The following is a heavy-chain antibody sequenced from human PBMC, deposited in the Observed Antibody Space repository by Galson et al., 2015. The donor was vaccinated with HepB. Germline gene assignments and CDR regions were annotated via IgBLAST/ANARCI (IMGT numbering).Heavy chain of an antibody. CDR1: GFSFTSYW. CDR2: IYPGDSDT. D-gene: IGHD3-22*01. Sequence: QSGAEVKKPGESLKISCKGSGFSFTSYWIAWVRQMPGKGLEWMGIIYPGDSDTRYSPSFQGQVTISADKASSTAYLPWSSLKASDTAMYYCARSFVVITTMSNPYFDYWGQGTLVIVSS. V-gene: IGHV5-51*01. CDR3: ARSFVVITTMSNPYFDY. J-gene: IGHJ4*02.